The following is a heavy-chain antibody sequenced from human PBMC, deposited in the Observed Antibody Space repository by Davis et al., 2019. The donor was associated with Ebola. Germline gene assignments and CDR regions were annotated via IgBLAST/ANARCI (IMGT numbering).Heavy chain of an antibody. V-gene: IGHV3-13*05. CDR3: AREAAGISSGYSYKDY. D-gene: IGHD3-22*01. Sequence: PGGSLRLSCAASGFTFSSYDMHWVRQATGKGLEWVSAIGTAGDPYYPGSVKGRSTISRENAKNSLYLQMNSLRAEDTAVYYCAREAAGISSGYSYKDYWGQGTLVTVSS. CDR1: GFTFSSYD. CDR2: IGTAGDP. J-gene: IGHJ4*02.